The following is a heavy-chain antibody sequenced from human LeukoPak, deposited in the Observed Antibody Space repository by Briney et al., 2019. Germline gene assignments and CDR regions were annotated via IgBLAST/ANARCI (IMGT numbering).Heavy chain of an antibody. CDR3: AKDRGSGLGDTNFDY. J-gene: IGHJ4*02. V-gene: IGHV3-23*01. CDR2: ISGSGGST. D-gene: IGHD6-19*01. Sequence: GGSLRLSCAASGFTFSCYAMSWVRQAPGKGLEWVSAISGSGGSTYYADSVKGLFTISRDNSKNTLYLQMSSLRAEDTAVYYCAKDRGSGLGDTNFDYWGQGTLVTVSS. CDR1: GFTFSCYA.